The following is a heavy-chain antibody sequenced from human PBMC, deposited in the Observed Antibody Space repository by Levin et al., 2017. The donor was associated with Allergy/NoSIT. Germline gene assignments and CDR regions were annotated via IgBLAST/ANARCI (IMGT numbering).Heavy chain of an antibody. CDR3: ARRPNAQETGTTFDY. CDR2: IYYSGST. V-gene: IGHV4-39*01. Sequence: SETLSLTCTVSGGSISSSSYYWGWIRQPPGKGLEWIGSIYYSGSTYYNPSLKSRVTISVDTSKNQFSLKLSSVTAADTAVYYCARRPNAQETGTTFDYWGQGTLVTVSS. D-gene: IGHD1-1*01. CDR1: GGSISSSSYY. J-gene: IGHJ4*02.